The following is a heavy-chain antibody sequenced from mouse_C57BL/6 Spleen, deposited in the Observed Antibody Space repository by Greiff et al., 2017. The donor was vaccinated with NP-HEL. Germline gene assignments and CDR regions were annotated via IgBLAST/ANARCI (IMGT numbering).Heavy chain of an antibody. D-gene: IGHD1-1*01. CDR2: ISDGGSYT. CDR3: ARYYGSSYLAWFAY. J-gene: IGHJ3*01. V-gene: IGHV5-4*01. Sequence: EVQLVESGGGLVKPGGSLKLSCAASEFTFSSYAMSWVRQTPEKRLEWVATISDGGSYTYYPDNVKGRFTISRDNAKNNLYLQMSLLKSEDTAMYYCARYYGSSYLAWFAYWGQGTLVTVSA. CDR1: EFTFSSYA.